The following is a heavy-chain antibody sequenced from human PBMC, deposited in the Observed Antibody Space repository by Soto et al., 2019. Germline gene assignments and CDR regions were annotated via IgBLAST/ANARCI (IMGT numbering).Heavy chain of an antibody. V-gene: IGHV3-48*03. D-gene: IGHD2-2*01. CDR3: ARRGSS. J-gene: IGHJ3*01. CDR2: IHPAGQPI. Sequence: EVQLVESGGGLVQPGGSLRLSCVASGFTFSSSEMYWVRQAPGKGLDWVSYIHPAGQPIFYADSVKGRCTISRDNAKNSVYLQMNSLRAEDTAVYYCARRGSSWGQGTMVTVSS. CDR1: GFTFSSSE.